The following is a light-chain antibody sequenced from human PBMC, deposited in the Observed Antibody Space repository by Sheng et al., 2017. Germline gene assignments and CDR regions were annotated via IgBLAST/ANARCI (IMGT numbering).Light chain of an antibody. CDR1: QSISSY. V-gene: IGKV1-39*01. Sequence: DIQMTQSPSSLSASVGDRVTITCRASQSISSYLNWYQQKPRKAPKLLIYAASSLQSGVPSRFSGSGSGTDFTLTISSLQPEDFATYYCQQSYSTPWTFGQGT. CDR3: QQSYSTPWT. J-gene: IGKJ1*01. CDR2: AAS.